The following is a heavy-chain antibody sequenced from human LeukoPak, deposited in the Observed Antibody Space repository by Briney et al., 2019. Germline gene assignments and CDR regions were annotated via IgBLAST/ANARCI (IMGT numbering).Heavy chain of an antibody. J-gene: IGHJ4*02. CDR1: GFTFSTYE. CDR2: ISSTGSNI. CDR3: AATYYYDGSGDY. D-gene: IGHD3-22*01. Sequence: TGGSLRHSCAASGFTFSTYEMNWVRQAPGKGLEWVSYISSTGSNIYYADSVKGRFTISRDNAKNSLYLLMNSLRTEDTAVYYCAATYYYDGSGDYWGQGTLVTVSS. V-gene: IGHV3-48*03.